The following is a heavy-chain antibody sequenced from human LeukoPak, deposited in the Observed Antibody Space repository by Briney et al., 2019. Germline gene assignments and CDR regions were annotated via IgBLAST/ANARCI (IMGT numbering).Heavy chain of an antibody. V-gene: IGHV4-61*02. D-gene: IGHD6-13*01. Sequence: SETLSPTCTVSGGSISSGSYYWSWIRQPAGKGLEWIGRIYTSGSTNYNPSLKSRVTISVDTSKNQFSLKLRSVTAADTAVYYCARALQRGYSSTWSSPLYYFDYWGQGTLVTVSS. CDR2: IYTSGST. CDR1: GGSISSGSYY. J-gene: IGHJ4*02. CDR3: ARALQRGYSSTWSSPLYYFDY.